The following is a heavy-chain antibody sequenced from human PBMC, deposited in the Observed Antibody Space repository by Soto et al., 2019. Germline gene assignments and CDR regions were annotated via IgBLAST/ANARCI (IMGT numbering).Heavy chain of an antibody. CDR2: MNPNSNNT. D-gene: IGHD2-21*01. V-gene: IGHV1-8*01. J-gene: IGHJ5*01. CDR1: GYTFASYD. CDR3: ARSDGYHFNWLDY. Sequence: QVQLVQSGAEVKTPGASVKVSCKASGYTFASYDINWVRQAPGQGLEWMGWMNPNSNNTGYAQKLQGRLTMTRDIALSIAHMELSSLRNEDTAVYYCARSDGYHFNWLDYWGQGTLVTVSA.